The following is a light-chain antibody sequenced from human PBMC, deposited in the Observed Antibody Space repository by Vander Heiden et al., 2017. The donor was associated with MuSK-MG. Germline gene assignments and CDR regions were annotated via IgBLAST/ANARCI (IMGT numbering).Light chain of an antibody. V-gene: IGLV2-14*01. CDR3: YSYTTSNSFV. J-gene: IGLJ3*02. Sequence: QSALTQPASVSGSPEQSITISCTGTSSDVGRYNYVFWFQQHPGKAPKLMIYEVSNRPSGISNRFSGSKSGNTASLTISGLQAEDEADYYCYSYTTSNSFVFGGGTKMTVL. CDR2: EVS. CDR1: SSDVGRYNY.